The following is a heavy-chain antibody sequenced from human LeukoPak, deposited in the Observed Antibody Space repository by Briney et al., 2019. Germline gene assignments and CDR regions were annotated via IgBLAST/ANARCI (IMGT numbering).Heavy chain of an antibody. CDR3: ARSSQYCSSTSCYSHPSYYFDY. CDR1: GYTLTELS. J-gene: IGHJ4*02. V-gene: IGHV1-24*01. D-gene: IGHD2-2*01. CDR2: FDPEDGET. Sequence: ASVKVSCKVSGYTLTELSMHWVRQAPGKGLEWMGGFDPEDGETIYAQKFQGRVTMTRDTSISTAYMELSRLRSDDTAVYYCARSSQYCSSTSCYSHPSYYFDYWGQGTLVTVSS.